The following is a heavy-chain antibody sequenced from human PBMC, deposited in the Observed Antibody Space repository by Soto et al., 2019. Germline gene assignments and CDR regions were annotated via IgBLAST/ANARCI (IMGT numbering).Heavy chain of an antibody. Sequence: GGSLRLSCAASGFTFDDYAMHWVRQAPGKGLEWVSGISWNSGSIGYADSVKGRFTISRDNAKNSLYLQMNSLRAEDTALYYCAKDLLWFGPNRDYYYYGMDVWGQGTTVTVSS. CDR3: AKDLLWFGPNRDYYYYGMDV. D-gene: IGHD3-10*01. CDR2: ISWNSGSI. CDR1: GFTFDDYA. J-gene: IGHJ6*02. V-gene: IGHV3-9*01.